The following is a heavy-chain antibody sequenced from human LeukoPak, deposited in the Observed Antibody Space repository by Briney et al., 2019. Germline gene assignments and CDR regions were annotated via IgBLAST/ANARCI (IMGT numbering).Heavy chain of an antibody. J-gene: IGHJ4*02. D-gene: IGHD3-3*02. CDR3: ARGSIQPEEYYFDY. V-gene: IGHV6-1*01. Sequence: SQTLSLTFAISGDSVSSNSAAWNWIRQSPSRGLEWLGRTYYRSKWYNDCAVSVKSRITINPDTSKNQFSLQLNSVTPEDTAVYYCARGSIQPEEYYFDYWGQGTLVTVSS. CDR1: GDSVSSNSAA. CDR2: TYYRSKWYN.